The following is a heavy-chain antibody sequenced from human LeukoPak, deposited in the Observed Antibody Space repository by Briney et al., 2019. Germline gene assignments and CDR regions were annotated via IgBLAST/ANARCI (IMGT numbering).Heavy chain of an antibody. CDR1: GYTFTSYY. J-gene: IGHJ4*02. D-gene: IGHD3-3*01. CDR2: INPSDGWT. V-gene: IGHV1-46*01. CDR3: ARSLEWKAFEY. Sequence: ASVKVSCKASGYTFTSYYMEWVRQAPGQGLEWMGIINPSDGWTSYAQKFQGRVTMTRDMSTSTVYMELSSLRSEDTAVYYCARSLEWKAFEYWGQGTLVTVSS.